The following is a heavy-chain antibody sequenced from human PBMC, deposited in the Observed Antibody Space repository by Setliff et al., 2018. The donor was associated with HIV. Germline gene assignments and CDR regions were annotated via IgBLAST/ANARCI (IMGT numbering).Heavy chain of an antibody. Sequence: SVKVSCKTPRGTFTSYAFTWVRQAPGQGLEWMGGIISILNVATYAQKFQGRVTITADKSTSTVYMELSSLRSEVSAVYYCARVLKGYSSSYEAFDIWGQGTMVTVS. CDR2: IISILNVA. CDR1: RGTFTSYA. CDR3: ARVLKGYSSSYEAFDI. J-gene: IGHJ3*02. V-gene: IGHV1-69*10. D-gene: IGHD6-13*01.